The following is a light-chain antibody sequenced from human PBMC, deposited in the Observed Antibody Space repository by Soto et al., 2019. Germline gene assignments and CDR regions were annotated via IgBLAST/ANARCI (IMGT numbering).Light chain of an antibody. CDR2: AAS. V-gene: IGKV1-9*01. CDR1: QGISSY. J-gene: IGKJ5*01. CDR3: QQLNSYP. Sequence: IQLTHSPSSLSASVVDRFTITCRASQGISSYLAWYQQKPGKAPKLLIYAASTLQSGVPSRFSGSGSGTDFTLTISSLQPEDFATYYCQQLNSYPLGQGTRLDIK.